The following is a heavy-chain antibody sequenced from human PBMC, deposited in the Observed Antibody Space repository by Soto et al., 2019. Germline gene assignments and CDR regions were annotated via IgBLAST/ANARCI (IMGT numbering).Heavy chain of an antibody. V-gene: IGHV5-51*01. J-gene: IGHJ4*02. CDR3: ARPYGDPY. CDR1: GYSFTNFW. Sequence: GESLKISCKGSGYSFTNFWIGWVRQMPGKGLEWMGIIFPGDSDTRYSPSFQGQVTISAVKSISTAYLQWSSLKASDSAIYFCARPYGDPYWGQGTLVTVSS. CDR2: IFPGDSDT. D-gene: IGHD4-17*01.